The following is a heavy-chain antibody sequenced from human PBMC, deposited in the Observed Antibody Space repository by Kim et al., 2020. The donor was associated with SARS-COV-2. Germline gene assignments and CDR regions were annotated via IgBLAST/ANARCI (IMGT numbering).Heavy chain of an antibody. Sequence: GGSLRLSCAASGFTFTNHDMSWVRQAPGKGLDWVSTISASGGTTHFADSVKGRFTISRDNSKNTLYLQMNGLRAEDTAIYYCATPLAQIEGPFYSGVDAWGQGTTVTVSS. V-gene: IGHV3-23*01. CDR1: GFTFTNHD. D-gene: IGHD2-15*01. J-gene: IGHJ6*02. CDR2: ISASGGTT. CDR3: ATPLAQIEGPFYSGVDA.